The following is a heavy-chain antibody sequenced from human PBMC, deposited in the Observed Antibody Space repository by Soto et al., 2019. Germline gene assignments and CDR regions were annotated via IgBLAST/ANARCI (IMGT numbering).Heavy chain of an antibody. CDR1: GFSFIISP. V-gene: IGHV3-30-3*01. D-gene: IGHD7-27*01. CDR3: ARDPKTSGGQHWAFNYSDS. Sequence: PWGSLRLSSAASGFSFIISPIHFFRHSVCKGPEWVSLISYDGTNKFYADSVKCRFTISRDNSKSTLYLQVDSLRPEDAAVYYCARDPKTSGGQHWAFNYSDSWGQGTLVTVSS. J-gene: IGHJ4*02. CDR2: ISYDGTNK.